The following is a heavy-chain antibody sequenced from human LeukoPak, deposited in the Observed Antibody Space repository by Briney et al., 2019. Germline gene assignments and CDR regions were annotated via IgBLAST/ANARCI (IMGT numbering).Heavy chain of an antibody. V-gene: IGHV3-23*01. CDR1: GLTFSSYA. CDR3: AKVLAAAARGGFDY. Sequence: GGSLRLSCAASGLTFSSYAMSWVRQAPGKGLEWVSAISGSGGSTYYADSVKGRFTISRDNSKNTLYLQMSSLRAEDTAVYYCAKVLAAAARGGFDYWGQGTLVTVSS. J-gene: IGHJ4*02. CDR2: ISGSGGST. D-gene: IGHD6-13*01.